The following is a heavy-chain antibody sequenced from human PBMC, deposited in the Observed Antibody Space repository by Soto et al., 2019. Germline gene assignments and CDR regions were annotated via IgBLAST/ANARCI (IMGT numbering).Heavy chain of an antibody. CDR1: GFTFSSYA. J-gene: IGHJ4*02. V-gene: IGHV3-30-3*01. Sequence: QVQLVESGGGVVQPGRSLRLSCAASGFTFSSYAMHWVRQAPGKGLEGVAVISYDGSNKYYADSVKGRFTISRDNSKKTLYLQLTRLRAEETAVDYCARGVGSRWDFEYWGQGTLVTVSS. CDR3: ARGVGSRWDFEY. CDR2: ISYDGSNK. D-gene: IGHD3-10*01.